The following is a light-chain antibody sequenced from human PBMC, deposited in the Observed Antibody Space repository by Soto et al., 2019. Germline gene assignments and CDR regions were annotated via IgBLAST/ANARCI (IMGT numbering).Light chain of an antibody. CDR3: QSYDSSNQV. Sequence: NFMLTQPHSVSESPGKTVTISCTRSSGSIASNYVQWYQQRPGSSPTTVIYEDNQRPSGVPDRFSGSIDSSSNSASLTISGLLTEDEADHYCQSYDSSNQVFGGGTKLTVL. CDR2: EDN. CDR1: SGSIASNY. J-gene: IGLJ2*01. V-gene: IGLV6-57*01.